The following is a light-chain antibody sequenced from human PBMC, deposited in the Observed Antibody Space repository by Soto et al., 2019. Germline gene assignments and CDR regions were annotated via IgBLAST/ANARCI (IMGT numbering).Light chain of an antibody. V-gene: IGLV3-21*04. J-gene: IGLJ3*02. CDR2: YDS. Sequence: SYELTQPPSVSVAPGKTASITCGGNNIGSKSVHWYQQKPGQSPVLVVYYDSDRPSGIPERFPGSNSGNTATRTISRVEAGDEADYYCQVWDSSIDHLGVFGGGTKLTVL. CDR1: NIGSKS. CDR3: QVWDSSIDHLGV.